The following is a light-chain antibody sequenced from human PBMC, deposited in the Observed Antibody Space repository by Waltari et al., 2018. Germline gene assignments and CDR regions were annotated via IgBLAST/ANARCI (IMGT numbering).Light chain of an antibody. CDR2: EVS. J-gene: IGLJ2*01. CDR3: CSYAGSSTLL. V-gene: IGLV2-23*01. Sequence: QSALTQPASVSGSPGQSITISCTGTRRDVGSYNLVSWYHQHPGKAPKLMIYEVSEWPSGVSNRFSGSKSGNTASLTISGLQAEDEADYYCCSYAGSSTLLFGGGTKVTVL. CDR1: RRDVGSYNL.